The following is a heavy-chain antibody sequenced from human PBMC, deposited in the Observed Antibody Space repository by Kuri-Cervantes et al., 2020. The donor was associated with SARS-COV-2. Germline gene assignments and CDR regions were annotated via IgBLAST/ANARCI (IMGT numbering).Heavy chain of an antibody. CDR2: INPSGGST. CDR1: GYTFTSYG. J-gene: IGHJ4*02. V-gene: IGHV1-46*01. Sequence: ASVKVSCKASGYTFTSYGISWVRQAPGQGLEWMGIINPSGGSTSYAQKFQGRVTMTRDTSTSTVYMELSSLRSEDTAVYYCARGIMITFGGVIVLGPAHYWGQGTLVTVFS. D-gene: IGHD3-16*02. CDR3: ARGIMITFGGVIVLGPAHY.